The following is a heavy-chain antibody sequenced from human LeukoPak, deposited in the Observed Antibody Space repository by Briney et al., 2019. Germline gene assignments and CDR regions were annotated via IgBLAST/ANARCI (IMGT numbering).Heavy chain of an antibody. Sequence: GESLQISCKGSGYSFTSYWIGWVRQMPGKGLEWMRIIYPGDSDTRYSPSFQGQVTISADKSISTAYLQWSSLKASDTAMYYCARRSFYDYVWGSYRYHFDYWGQGTLVTVSS. V-gene: IGHV5-51*01. CDR1: GYSFTSYW. D-gene: IGHD3-16*02. CDR2: IYPGDSDT. J-gene: IGHJ4*02. CDR3: ARRSFYDYVWGSYRYHFDY.